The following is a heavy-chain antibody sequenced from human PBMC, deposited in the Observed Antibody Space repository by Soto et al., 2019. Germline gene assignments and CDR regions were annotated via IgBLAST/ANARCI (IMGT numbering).Heavy chain of an antibody. CDR3: ARAHLQGFIVLAVVGHFDY. CDR2: INQSGNA. CDR1: GGSFSGYS. D-gene: IGHD2-15*01. J-gene: IGHJ4*02. V-gene: IGHV4-34*01. Sequence: QVQLQQWGAGLLKPSETLSLTCTVYGGSFSGYSWSWIRQPPGKGLEWIGEINQSGNANYNPSLKSRVTISVDTSKNQFSLKLSSVTAADTAVYCCARAHLQGFIVLAVVGHFDYWGQGALVTVSS.